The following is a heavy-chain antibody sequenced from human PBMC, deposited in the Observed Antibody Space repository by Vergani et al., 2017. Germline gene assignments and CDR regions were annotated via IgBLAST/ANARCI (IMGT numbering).Heavy chain of an antibody. V-gene: IGHV3-30-3*01. Sequence: QVQLVESGGGVVQPGRSLRLSCAASGFTFSSYAMHWVRQAPGKGLEWVAVISYDGSNKYYADSVKGRFTISRDNSKNTLYLQMNSLRAEDTAVYYCARGYFDWLSAQIDYWGQGTLVTVSS. CDR2: ISYDGSNK. J-gene: IGHJ4*02. D-gene: IGHD3-9*01. CDR3: ARGYFDWLSAQIDY. CDR1: GFTFSSYA.